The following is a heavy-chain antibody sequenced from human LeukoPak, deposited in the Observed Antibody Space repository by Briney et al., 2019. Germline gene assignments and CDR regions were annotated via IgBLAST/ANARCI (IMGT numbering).Heavy chain of an antibody. CDR2: IQPSGRT. Sequence: SGTLSLTCVVSGASISSDKWWTWVRQTPGKGPEWIGEIQPSGRTNYKPSLKSRVSMSVDRSKNQFSVKMTSVTAADTAFYYCARGGDWKFDYWGQGALVTVSS. CDR1: GASISSDKW. J-gene: IGHJ4*02. CDR3: ARGGDWKFDY. D-gene: IGHD2-21*02. V-gene: IGHV4-4*02.